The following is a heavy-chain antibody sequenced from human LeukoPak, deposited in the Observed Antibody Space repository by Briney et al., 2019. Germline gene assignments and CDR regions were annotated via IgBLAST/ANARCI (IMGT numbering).Heavy chain of an antibody. J-gene: IGHJ3*02. V-gene: IGHV4-34*01. CDR2: INHSGST. CDR1: GGSFSGYY. Sequence: PSETLSLTCAVYGGSFSGYYWSWIRQPPGKGLEWIGEINHSGSTNYNPSLKSRVTISVDTSKNQFSLKLSSVTAADTAVYYCARGRAFDIWGQGQWSPSLQ. CDR3: ARGRAFDI.